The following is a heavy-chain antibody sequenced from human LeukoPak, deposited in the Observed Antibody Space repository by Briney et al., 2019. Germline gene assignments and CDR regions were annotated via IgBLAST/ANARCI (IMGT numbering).Heavy chain of an antibody. CDR2: ITGGGGST. V-gene: IGHV3-23*01. D-gene: IGHD6-19*01. J-gene: IGHJ4*02. CDR3: AGVKVAGTRSFDY. CDR1: GFTFSSYA. Sequence: GGSLRLSCAASGFTFSSYAMTWVRQAPGKGLEWVSAITGGGGSTNYADSVKGRFTISRDNAKNTLYLQMNNLRAEDTAVYYCAGVKVAGTRSFDYWGQGTLATVSS.